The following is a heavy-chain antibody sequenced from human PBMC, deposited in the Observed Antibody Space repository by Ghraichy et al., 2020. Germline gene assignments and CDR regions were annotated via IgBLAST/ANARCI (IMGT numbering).Heavy chain of an antibody. CDR2: INHSGST. CDR1: GGSFSGYY. D-gene: IGHD3-3*01. J-gene: IGHJ6*03. CDR3: ARGGYDFWSGYYSGTPYYYYMDV. Sequence: GSLSLTCAVYGGSFSGYYWSWIRQPPGKGLEWIGEINHSGSTNYNPSLKSRVTISVDTSKNQFSLKLSSVTAADTAVYYCARGGYDFWSGYYSGTPYYYYMDVWGKGTTVTVSS. V-gene: IGHV4-34*01.